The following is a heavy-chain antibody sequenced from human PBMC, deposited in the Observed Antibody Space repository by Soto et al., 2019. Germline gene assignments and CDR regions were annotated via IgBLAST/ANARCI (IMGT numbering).Heavy chain of an antibody. D-gene: IGHD4-17*01. J-gene: IGHJ4*02. CDR3: ARRYGASFDY. V-gene: IGHV4-59*01. CDR1: GGSISSYY. CDR2: IYYSGST. Sequence: SETLSLTCTVSGGSISSYYWSWIRQPPGKGLEWIGNIYYSGSTYYNPSLKSRVTISVDTSKNQFSLKLSSVTAADTAVYYCARRYGASFDYWGQGTLVTVSS.